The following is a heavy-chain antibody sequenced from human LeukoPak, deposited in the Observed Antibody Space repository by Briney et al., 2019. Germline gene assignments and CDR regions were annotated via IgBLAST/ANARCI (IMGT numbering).Heavy chain of an antibody. D-gene: IGHD3-16*01. J-gene: IGHJ4*02. CDR3: ATDYGKDPLYFDY. Sequence: GGSLRLSCAASGFTFTGYAMHWVRQAPGKGLEWVAVISYDASSEYYADSVKGRFTISRDNSKNTLYLQMSSLRAEDTAVYYCATDYGKDPLYFDYWGQGTLVTVSP. CDR1: GFTFTGYA. V-gene: IGHV3-30*04. CDR2: ISYDASSE.